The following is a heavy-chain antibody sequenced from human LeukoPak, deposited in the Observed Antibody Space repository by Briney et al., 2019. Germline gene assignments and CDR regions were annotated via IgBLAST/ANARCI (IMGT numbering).Heavy chain of an antibody. D-gene: IGHD1-14*01. CDR2: IYSGGAI. CDR3: ARRPGN. V-gene: IGHV3-23*03. CDR1: GFTFSSCA. Sequence: GGSLRLSCAASGFTFSSCAMSWVRQAPGKGLEWVSLIYSGGAIRYADSVKGRFTISRDSSKNTLFLQMNDLTVEDTARYYCARRPGNWGQGILVTVSS. J-gene: IGHJ4*02.